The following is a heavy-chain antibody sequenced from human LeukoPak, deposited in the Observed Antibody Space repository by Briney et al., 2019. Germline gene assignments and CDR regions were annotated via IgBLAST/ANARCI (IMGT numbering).Heavy chain of an antibody. V-gene: IGHV4-31*03. Sequence: MASETLSLTCTVSGGSISSGGYYWSWIRQHPGKGLEWIGYIYYSGSTYYNPSLKSRVTISVDRSKNQFSLKLSSVTAADTAVYYCARREYSGYEEVYYFDYWGQGTLVTVSS. CDR2: IYYSGST. CDR1: GGSISSGGYY. CDR3: ARREYSGYEEVYYFDY. J-gene: IGHJ4*02. D-gene: IGHD5-12*01.